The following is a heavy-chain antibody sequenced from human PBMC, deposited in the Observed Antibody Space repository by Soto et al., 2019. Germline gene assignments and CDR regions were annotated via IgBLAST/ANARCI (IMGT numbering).Heavy chain of an antibody. CDR1: GGSISSYY. J-gene: IGHJ5*02. CDR2: IYYSGST. CDR3: ARSLYSGSYTNWFDP. Sequence: QVQLQESGPGLVKPSETLSLTCTVSGGSISSYYWSWIRQPPGKGLEYIGYIYYSGSTNHNPSLKSRVTISVDTSKKQFSLKLSSVTAADTAVYYCARSLYSGSYTNWFDPWGQGTLVTVSS. D-gene: IGHD1-26*01. V-gene: IGHV4-59*01.